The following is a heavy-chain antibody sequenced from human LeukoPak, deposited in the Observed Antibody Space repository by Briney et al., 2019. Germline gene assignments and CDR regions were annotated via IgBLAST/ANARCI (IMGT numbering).Heavy chain of an antibody. Sequence: EASVKDSCKPSVGTLSSYAISWGRQAPGQGLEWMGRIIPILGIANYAQKFHGRVTIPADKGTSTAYMELSRLRSEDTAVYYCASTRHVLRYFDWSRGDNWFDPWGQGTLVTVSS. CDR1: VGTLSSYA. D-gene: IGHD3-9*01. CDR2: IIPILGIA. J-gene: IGHJ5*02. CDR3: ASTRHVLRYFDWSRGDNWFDP. V-gene: IGHV1-69*04.